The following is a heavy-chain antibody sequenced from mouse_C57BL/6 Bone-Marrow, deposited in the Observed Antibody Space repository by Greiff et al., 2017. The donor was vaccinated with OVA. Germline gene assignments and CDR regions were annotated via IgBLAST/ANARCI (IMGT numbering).Heavy chain of an antibody. J-gene: IGHJ1*03. CDR1: GFTFSDYY. CDR3: AREAGSSYGYFDV. V-gene: IGHV5-12*01. Sequence: DVKLVESGGGLVQPGGSLKLSCAASGFTFSDYYMYWVRQTPEKRLEWVAYISNGGGSTYYPDTVKGRFTISRDNAKNTLYLQMSRLKSEDTAMYYCAREAGSSYGYFDVWGTGTTVTVSS. D-gene: IGHD1-1*01. CDR2: ISNGGGST.